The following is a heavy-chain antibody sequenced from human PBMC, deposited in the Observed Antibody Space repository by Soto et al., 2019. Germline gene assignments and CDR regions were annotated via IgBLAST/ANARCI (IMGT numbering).Heavy chain of an antibody. J-gene: IGHJ4*02. CDR2: IYYSGST. D-gene: IGHD2-2*01. V-gene: IGHV4-39*01. CDR3: ARLIVVVPAAIGWDYFDY. CDR1: GGSISSSSYY. Sequence: QLQLQESGPGLVKPSEPLSLTCTVSGGSISSSSYYWGWIRQPPGKGLEWIGSIYYSGSTYYNPSLKSRVTISVDTSKNQFSLKLSSVTAADTAVYYCARLIVVVPAAIGWDYFDYWGQGTLVTVSS.